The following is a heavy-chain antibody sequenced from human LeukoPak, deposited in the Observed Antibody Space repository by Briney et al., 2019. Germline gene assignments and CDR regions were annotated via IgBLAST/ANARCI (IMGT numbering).Heavy chain of an antibody. CDR1: GFTFSSNG. CDR3: AKVHPYYDSSGYPSYYFDY. J-gene: IGHJ4*02. D-gene: IGHD3-22*01. Sequence: PGRSLRLSCAASGFTFSSNGMHWVRQAPGKGLEWVAVISYDGSNKFYADSVRGRFTISRGNSKDTLYLQMNSLRAEDTAVYYCAKVHPYYDSSGYPSYYFDYWGQGTLVTVSS. V-gene: IGHV3-30*18. CDR2: ISYDGSNK.